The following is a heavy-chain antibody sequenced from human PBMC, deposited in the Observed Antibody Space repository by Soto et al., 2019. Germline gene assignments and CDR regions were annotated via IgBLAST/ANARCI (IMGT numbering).Heavy chain of an antibody. CDR3: ARTPTGYGDYVFDY. CDR1: GGTFSSYT. V-gene: IGHV1-69*02. J-gene: IGHJ4*02. D-gene: IGHD4-17*01. Sequence: QVQLVQSGAEVKKPGSSVKVSCQASGGTFSSYTISWVRQAPGQGLEWMGRIIPILGIANYAQKFQGRVTITADKSTSTAYMELSSLRSEDTAVYYCARTPTGYGDYVFDYWGQGTLVTVSS. CDR2: IIPILGIA.